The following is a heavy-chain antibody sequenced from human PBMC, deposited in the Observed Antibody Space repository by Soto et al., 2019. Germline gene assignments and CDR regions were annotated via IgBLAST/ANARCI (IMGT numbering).Heavy chain of an antibody. Sequence: QLQLQESGPGLVKPSETLSLTCTVTGGSISSSSYYWGRIRQPPGMGLEWIGRIYYSGSTYYNPFLKSRVNISVGTSKNQFALKLSSVTAADTAVYYRARGIWSYDYWGQGTLVAVSS. V-gene: IGHV4-39*01. D-gene: IGHD1-26*01. CDR2: IYYSGST. CDR1: GGSISSSSYY. J-gene: IGHJ4*02. CDR3: ARGIWSYDY.